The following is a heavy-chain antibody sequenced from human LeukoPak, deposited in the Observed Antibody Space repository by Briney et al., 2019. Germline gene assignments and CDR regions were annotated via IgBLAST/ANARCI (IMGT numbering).Heavy chain of an antibody. CDR3: ARGADFWSGYSDLYYFDY. D-gene: IGHD3-3*01. CDR2: IYTSGST. Sequence: SETLSLTCTVSGGSISSGSYYWGWIRQPAGKGLEWIGRIYTSGSTNYNPSLKSRATISVDTSKNQFSLKLSSVTAADTAVYYCARGADFWSGYSDLYYFDYWGQGTLVTVSS. CDR1: GGSISSGSYY. V-gene: IGHV4-61*02. J-gene: IGHJ4*02.